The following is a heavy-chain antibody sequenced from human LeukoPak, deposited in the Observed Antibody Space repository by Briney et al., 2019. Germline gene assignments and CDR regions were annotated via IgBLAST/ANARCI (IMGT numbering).Heavy chain of an antibody. CDR2: INPNSGGT. CDR3: ARDYSPPGYSYGYGEKYYYYDMDV. V-gene: IGHV1-2*02. CDR1: GYTFTGYY. D-gene: IGHD5-18*01. Sequence: ASVKVSCKASGYTFTGYYMHWVRQAPGQGLEWMGWINPNSGGTNYAQKFQGRVTMTRDTSISTAYMELSRLRSDDTAVYYCARDYSPPGYSYGYGEKYYYYDMDVWGQGTTVTVSS. J-gene: IGHJ6*02.